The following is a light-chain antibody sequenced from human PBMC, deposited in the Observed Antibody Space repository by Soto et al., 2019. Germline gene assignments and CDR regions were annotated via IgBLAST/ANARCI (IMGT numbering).Light chain of an antibody. CDR2: GAS. J-gene: IGKJ3*01. CDR3: QQYNNWPPDT. CDR1: QSVSSN. Sequence: EIVMTQSPATLSVSPGERATLSCRASQSVSSNLAWYQQKPGQAPRLLIYGASTRANGIPARFSGSGSGTEFTLTISSLQSEDFAVYYCQQYNNWPPDTFGPGTKVDIK. V-gene: IGKV3-15*01.